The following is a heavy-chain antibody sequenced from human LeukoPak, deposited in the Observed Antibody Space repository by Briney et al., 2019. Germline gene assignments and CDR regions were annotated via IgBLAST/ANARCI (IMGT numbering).Heavy chain of an antibody. J-gene: IGHJ4*02. CDR1: GGSFSGYY. V-gene: IGHV4-34*01. CDR2: IFHSGNT. Sequence: SETLSLTCAVYGGSFSGYYWGWIRQPPGKGLEWIGTIFHSGNTYYNPSLKSRVTISVDTSKNQFSLKLSSVTAADTAVYYCATGWILGATLTYWGQGTLVTVSS. CDR3: ATGWILGATLTY. D-gene: IGHD1-26*01.